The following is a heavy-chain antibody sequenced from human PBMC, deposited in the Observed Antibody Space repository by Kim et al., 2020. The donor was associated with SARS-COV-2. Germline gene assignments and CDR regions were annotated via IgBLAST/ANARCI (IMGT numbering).Heavy chain of an antibody. CDR3: AKGGGDCSNTDCYSPMYYFDH. CDR2: IWYDGNNN. J-gene: IGHJ4*02. D-gene: IGHD2-2*01. Sequence: GGSLRLSCAASGFTFSRYGMHWVRQAPGKGLEWVAVIWYDGNNNYYADSVKGRFTISRDNFKNTLYLQMNSLRSEDTAVYYCAKGGGDCSNTDCYSPMYYFDHWGQGALVTVSS. V-gene: IGHV3-33*06. CDR1: GFTFSRYG.